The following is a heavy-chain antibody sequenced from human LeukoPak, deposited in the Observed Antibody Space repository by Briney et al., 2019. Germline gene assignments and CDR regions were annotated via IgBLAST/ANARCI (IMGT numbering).Heavy chain of an antibody. D-gene: IGHD6-19*01. V-gene: IGHV4-59*01. Sequence: SETLSLTCTVSGGSISSYYWSWVRQPPGKGLEWIGYIYYSGSTNYTPSLKSRVTISLDTSKNQFSLKLSSVTAADTAVYYCARGPYSSGEDYWGQGTLVTVSS. CDR3: ARGPYSSGEDY. CDR2: IYYSGST. J-gene: IGHJ4*02. CDR1: GGSISSYY.